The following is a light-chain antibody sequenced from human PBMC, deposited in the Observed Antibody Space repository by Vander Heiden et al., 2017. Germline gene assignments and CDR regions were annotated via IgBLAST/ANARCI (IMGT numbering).Light chain of an antibody. J-gene: IGLJ2*01. CDR1: SSNVGNNA. CDR2: YDD. Sequence: QSVLTQPSSVSEAPRQRVSIPCSGSSSNVGNNAVNWYQQLPGKAPKLLIYYDDLLPSGVSDRFSGSKSGTSASLAISGLQSEDEADYYCAAWDDSLNAVVFGGGTKLTVL. CDR3: AAWDDSLNAVV. V-gene: IGLV1-36*01.